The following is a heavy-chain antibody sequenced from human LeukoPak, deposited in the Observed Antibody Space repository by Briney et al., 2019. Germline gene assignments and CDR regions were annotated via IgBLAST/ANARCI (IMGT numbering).Heavy chain of an antibody. CDR3: AKEDLGRTFDY. V-gene: IGHV3-23*01. D-gene: IGHD7-27*01. Sequence: PGGSLRLSCAASGFTFTSYDMSWVRQAPGKGLEWVSSISGSGGSTYYADSVKGRFTISRDNSKNTLYPQMNSLRAEDTAVYYCAKEDLGRTFDYWGQGTLVTVSS. CDR2: ISGSGGST. CDR1: GFTFTSYD. J-gene: IGHJ4*02.